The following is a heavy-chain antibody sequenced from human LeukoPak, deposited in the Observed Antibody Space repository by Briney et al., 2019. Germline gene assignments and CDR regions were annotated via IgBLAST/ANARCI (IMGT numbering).Heavy chain of an antibody. V-gene: IGHV3-23*01. CDR3: SKDRGNSPVGDY. J-gene: IGHJ4*02. CDR1: GFTFSSYA. Sequence: GGSLRLFCAASGFTFSSYAKSWVPEALGRRLELFSDVSGSGRSTYYSVSVKGRFTISRDNSKNTLYLQMNSLRAEDTAVCFCSKDRGNSPVGDYWGQGTLVTVSS. CDR2: VSGSGRST. D-gene: IGHD1/OR15-1a*01.